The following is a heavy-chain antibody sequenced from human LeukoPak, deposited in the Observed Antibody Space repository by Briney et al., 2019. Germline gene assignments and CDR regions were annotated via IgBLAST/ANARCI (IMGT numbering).Heavy chain of an antibody. D-gene: IGHD3-22*01. J-gene: IGHJ6*02. CDR3: ARSYDSRGYYYYGMDV. CDR2: VFYSGNT. CDR1: GGSISSYY. Sequence: SETLSLTCSVSGGSISSYYWNWIRQPPGKGLEWVGYVFYSGNTNYNPSLGSRVTISLDTSKNHFSLKLSSVTAADTAVYYCARSYDSRGYYYYGMDVWGQGTTVTVSS. V-gene: IGHV4-59*13.